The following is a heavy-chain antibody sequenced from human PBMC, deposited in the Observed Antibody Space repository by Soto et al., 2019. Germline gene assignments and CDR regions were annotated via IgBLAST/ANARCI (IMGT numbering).Heavy chain of an antibody. Sequence: GASVKVSCKASGGTFSSYAISWVRQAPGQGLEWMGGIIPIFGTANYAQKFQGRVTITADESTSTAYMELSSLRSEDTAVYYCARGPYCGGDCYSQYYFDYWGQGTLVTVSS. D-gene: IGHD2-21*02. CDR1: GGTFSSYA. J-gene: IGHJ4*02. V-gene: IGHV1-69*13. CDR3: ARGPYCGGDCYSQYYFDY. CDR2: IIPIFGTA.